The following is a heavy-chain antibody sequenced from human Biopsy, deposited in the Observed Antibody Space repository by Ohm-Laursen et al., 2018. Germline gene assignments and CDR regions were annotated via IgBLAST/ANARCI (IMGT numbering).Heavy chain of an antibody. J-gene: IGHJ6*02. V-gene: IGHV3-23*01. CDR3: AKINPSSIYYYYGMDV. CDR1: GFTFSNYA. Sequence: GSLRLSCAASGFTFSNYAMSWVRQAPGKGLEWVSAISGSAGSTNYADSVKGRFTISRDNSKNTLYLQLNSLRAEGTALYYCAKINPSSIYYYYGMDVWGQGTTVTVSS. CDR2: ISGSAGST.